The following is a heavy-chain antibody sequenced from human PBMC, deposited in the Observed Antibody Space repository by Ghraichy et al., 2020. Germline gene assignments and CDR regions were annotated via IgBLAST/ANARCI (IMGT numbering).Heavy chain of an antibody. D-gene: IGHD6-19*01. CDR2: INHSGST. CDR3: ARRGVAVASFQH. Sequence: SETLSLTCAVYGGSFSGYYWSWIRQPPGKGLEWIGEINHSGSTNYNPSLKSRVTISVDTSKNQFSLKLSSVTAADTAVYYCARRGVAVASFQHWGQGTLVTVSS. V-gene: IGHV4-34*01. J-gene: IGHJ1*01. CDR1: GGSFSGYY.